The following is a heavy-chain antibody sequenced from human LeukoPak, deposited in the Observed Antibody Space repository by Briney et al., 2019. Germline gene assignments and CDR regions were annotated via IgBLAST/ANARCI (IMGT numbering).Heavy chain of an antibody. D-gene: IGHD3-22*01. CDR2: ISAYNGNT. CDR1: GYTFTSYG. Sequence: ASVKVSCKASGYTFTSYGISWVRQAPGQGLEWMGWISAYNGNTNYAQKLQGRVTMTTDTSTSTAYMEQRSLRSDDTAVYYCARDRGYYYDSSGYYPDAFDIWGQGTMVTVSS. J-gene: IGHJ3*02. V-gene: IGHV1-18*01. CDR3: ARDRGYYYDSSGYYPDAFDI.